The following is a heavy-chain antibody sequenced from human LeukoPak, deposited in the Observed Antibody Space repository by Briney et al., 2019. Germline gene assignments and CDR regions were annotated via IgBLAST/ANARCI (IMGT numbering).Heavy chain of an antibody. Sequence: SETLSLTCTVSGDSISSTGDYWGWIRQPPGKGLEFIGSIYYSGSTNYNPSLKSRVTISVDTSKNQFSLKLSSVTPADTAVYYCVRSSTYHLFDDWGQGTLVTVSS. CDR3: VRSSTYHLFDD. D-gene: IGHD2-15*01. CDR1: GDSISSTGDY. CDR2: IYYSGST. V-gene: IGHV4-39*07. J-gene: IGHJ4*02.